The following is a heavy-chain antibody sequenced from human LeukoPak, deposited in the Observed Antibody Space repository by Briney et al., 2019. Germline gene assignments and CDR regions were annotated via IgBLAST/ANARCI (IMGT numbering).Heavy chain of an antibody. Sequence: SETLSLTCTVSGGSMTSNNYYWGWIRQPPGKGLEWIGNIHYSGSTYYIPSLKNRVTISVDTSKNQFSLRLKSVTAADTAVYYCWRPHCSNSVCSSSRVDFWGQGTLVTVSS. CDR3: WRPHCSNSVCSSSRVDF. D-gene: IGHD2-8*01. CDR2: IHYSGST. J-gene: IGHJ4*02. V-gene: IGHV4-39*01. CDR1: GGSMTSNNYY.